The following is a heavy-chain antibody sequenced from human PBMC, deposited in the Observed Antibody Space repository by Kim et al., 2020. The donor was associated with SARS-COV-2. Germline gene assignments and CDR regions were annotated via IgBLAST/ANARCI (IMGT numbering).Heavy chain of an antibody. J-gene: IGHJ4*02. Sequence: SVKGRFTISRDNSKNTLYLQMNSLRAEDTAVYYCARDGPFVVVVAATLDYWGQGTLVTVSS. CDR3: ARDGPFVVVVAATLDY. D-gene: IGHD2-15*01. V-gene: IGHV3-30*01.